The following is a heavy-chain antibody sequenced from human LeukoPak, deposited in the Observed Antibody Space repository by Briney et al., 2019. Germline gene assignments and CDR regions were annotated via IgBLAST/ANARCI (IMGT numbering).Heavy chain of an antibody. CDR2: IHYGGST. Sequence: SETLSLTCTVSGGSVSITSYWGWIRQPPGKGLEWIGCIHYGGSTCYNPSLKSRVTISIDTSKNQFSLKLTSVTVADTAVYRCARLGYTSVRVNWFDPWGQGTLVTVSP. CDR1: GGSVSITSY. CDR3: ARLGYTSVRVNWFDP. D-gene: IGHD6-13*01. J-gene: IGHJ5*02. V-gene: IGHV4-39*01.